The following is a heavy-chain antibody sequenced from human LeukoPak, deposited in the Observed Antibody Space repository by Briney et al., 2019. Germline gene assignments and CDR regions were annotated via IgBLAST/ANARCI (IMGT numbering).Heavy chain of an antibody. D-gene: IGHD5-24*01. CDR1: GFTFDDYA. V-gene: IGHV3-43*02. CDR2: ISGDGVST. Sequence: GGALRLSCAASGFTFDDYAMHWVRQAPGKGVEGVSLISGDGVSTYSADSVKGRFTISRDNSKNSLYLQMNSLRIEDTALYYCAKDIRIKWQQSLLELDYWGQGTLVTVSS. CDR3: AKDIRIKWQQSLLELDY. J-gene: IGHJ4*02.